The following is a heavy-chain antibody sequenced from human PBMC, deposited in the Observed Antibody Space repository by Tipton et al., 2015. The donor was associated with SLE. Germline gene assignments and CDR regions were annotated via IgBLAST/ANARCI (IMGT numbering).Heavy chain of an antibody. J-gene: IGHJ4*02. CDR1: GFTFSSYG. CDR3: AKELDSSGWYMVVTPFDY. Sequence: GSLRLSCAASGFTFSSYGMHWVRQAPGKGLEWVAFIRYDGSNKYYADSVKGRFTISRDNSKNTLYLQMNSLRAEDTAVYYCAKELDSSGWYMVVTPFDYWGQGILVTVSS. D-gene: IGHD6-19*01. V-gene: IGHV3-30*02. CDR2: IRYDGSNK.